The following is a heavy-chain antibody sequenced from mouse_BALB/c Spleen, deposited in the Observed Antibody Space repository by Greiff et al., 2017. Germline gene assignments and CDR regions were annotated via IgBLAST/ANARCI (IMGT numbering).Heavy chain of an antibody. Sequence: EVQLQQSGAELVKPGASVKLSCTASGFNIKDTYMHWVKQRPEQGLEWIGRIDPANGNTKYDPKFQGKATITADTSSNTAYLQLSSLTSEDTAVYYCAKFGRAQAAWAYWGQGTLVTVSA. J-gene: IGHJ3*01. CDR1: GFNIKDTY. CDR2: IDPANGNT. D-gene: IGHD3-2*02. CDR3: AKFGRAQAAWAY. V-gene: IGHV14-3*02.